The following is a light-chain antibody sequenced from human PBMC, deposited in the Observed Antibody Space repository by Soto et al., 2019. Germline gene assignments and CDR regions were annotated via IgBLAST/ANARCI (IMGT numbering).Light chain of an antibody. Sequence: NFMLTQPHSVSESPGKTVTISCTRSGCSIASNYVQWYQQRPGSAPTTVIYQGNARPSGVPDRFSGSIDSSSNSASLTISGLRTEDEADYYCHSYDSSAHWVFGGGTKLTVL. CDR3: HSYDSSAHWV. J-gene: IGLJ3*02. CDR1: GCSIASNY. V-gene: IGLV6-57*04. CDR2: QGN.